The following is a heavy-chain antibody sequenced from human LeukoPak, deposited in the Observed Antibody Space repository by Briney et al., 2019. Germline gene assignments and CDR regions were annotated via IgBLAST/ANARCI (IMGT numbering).Heavy chain of an antibody. CDR1: GGSISSSYY. J-gene: IGHJ4*02. D-gene: IGHD6-13*01. Sequence: SSETLSLTCTVSGGSISSSYYWGWIRQPPGKGLEWIGEINHSGSTNYNPSLKSRVTISVDTSKNQFSLKLSSVTAADTAVYYCARPGRPRYPPGGMRQTPSRIAAAATYFDYWGQGTLVTVSS. V-gene: IGHV4-34*01. CDR3: ARPGRPRYPPGGMRQTPSRIAAAATYFDY. CDR2: INHSGST.